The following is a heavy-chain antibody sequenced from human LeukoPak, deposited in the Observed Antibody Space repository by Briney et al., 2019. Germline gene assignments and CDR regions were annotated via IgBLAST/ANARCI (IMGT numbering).Heavy chain of an antibody. CDR2: ISYDGSNK. J-gene: IGHJ5*02. CDR3: ARDSPVPGESWFDP. Sequence: GGSLRLSCAASGFTFSSYAMHWVRQAPGKGLEWVAVISYDGSNKYYADSVKGRFTISRDNSKNTLYLQMNSLRAEDTAVYYCARDSPVPGESWFDPGAREPWSPSPQ. CDR1: GFTFSSYA. D-gene: IGHD2-21*01. V-gene: IGHV3-30*01.